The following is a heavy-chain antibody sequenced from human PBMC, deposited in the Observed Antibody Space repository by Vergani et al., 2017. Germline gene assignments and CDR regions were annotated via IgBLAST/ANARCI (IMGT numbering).Heavy chain of an antibody. V-gene: IGHV3-30-3*01. CDR2: ISFYGTNE. CDR3: VRVRGLCAGGRCYTEAWDY. CDR1: GFALNRHA. D-gene: IGHD2-2*02. J-gene: IGHJ4*02. Sequence: QVQLVESGGGVVQPGTSLRLSCVVSGFALNRHAMYWVRQAPGKGLEWVVGISFYGTNEYYPDLVKGRFTISRDIAKNTLYLQVRSLRLEDTGVYHCVRVRGLCAGGRCYTEAWDYWGQGTPVTVSS.